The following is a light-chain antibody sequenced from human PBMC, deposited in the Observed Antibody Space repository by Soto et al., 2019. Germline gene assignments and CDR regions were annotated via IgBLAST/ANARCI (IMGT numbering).Light chain of an antibody. J-gene: IGKJ4*01. CDR1: QSVSSY. Sequence: EIVLTQSPATLSLSPGERATLSCRASQSVSSYLAWYQQKPGQAPRLLIYDASNRATGIPARFSGSGSGTDFTLTINSLKPEDFAVYYCQQRRNWPLTFGGGTKVEIK. V-gene: IGKV3-11*01. CDR2: DAS. CDR3: QQRRNWPLT.